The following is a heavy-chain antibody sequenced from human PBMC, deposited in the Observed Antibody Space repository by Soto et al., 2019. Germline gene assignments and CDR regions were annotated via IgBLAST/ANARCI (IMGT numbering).Heavy chain of an antibody. J-gene: IGHJ4*02. Sequence: WPSVKVSCKASGYTFTGYYMHWVRQAPGQGLEWMGWINPNSGGTNYAQKFQGWVTMTRDTSISTAYMELSRLRSDDTAVYYCERGTSVPSVLRTTDPWCFDYWGQGTLVTVSS. V-gene: IGHV1-2*04. D-gene: IGHD2-8*01. CDR3: ERGTSVPSVLRTTDPWCFDY. CDR2: INPNSGGT. CDR1: GYTFTGYY.